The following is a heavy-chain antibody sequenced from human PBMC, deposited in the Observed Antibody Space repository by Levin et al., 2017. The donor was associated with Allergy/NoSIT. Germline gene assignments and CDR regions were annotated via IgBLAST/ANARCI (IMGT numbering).Heavy chain of an antibody. CDR3: TSGGGDSNIWYRGIDP. CDR1: GYTFIAYY. V-gene: IGHV1-2*06. CDR2: INPSSGGT. Sequence: GESLKISCKASGYTFIAYYIYWVRKAPGQGLEWMGRINPSSGGTNYAQKFEGRVTIRADTSVNTAYMELRSLRSDDTAIYYCTSGGGDSNIWYRGIDPWGQGTLVTVSS. J-gene: IGHJ5*02. D-gene: IGHD6-13*01.